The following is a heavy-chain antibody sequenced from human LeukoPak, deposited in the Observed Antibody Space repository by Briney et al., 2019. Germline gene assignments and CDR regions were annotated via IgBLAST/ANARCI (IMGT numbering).Heavy chain of an antibody. CDR1: GFTFSSYS. Sequence: PGGSLRLSCAASGFTFSSYSTNWVRQAPGKGLEWVSSISSSSSYIYYADSVKGRFTISRDNAKNSLYLQMNSLRAEDTAVYYCARDRYSGSQQSPDAFDIWGQGTMVTVSS. V-gene: IGHV3-21*01. D-gene: IGHD1-26*01. J-gene: IGHJ3*02. CDR3: ARDRYSGSQQSPDAFDI. CDR2: ISSSSSYI.